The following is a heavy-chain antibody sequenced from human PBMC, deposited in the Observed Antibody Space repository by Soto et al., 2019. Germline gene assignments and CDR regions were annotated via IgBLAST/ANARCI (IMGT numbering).Heavy chain of an antibody. V-gene: IGHV3-23*01. CDR2: ISVSGGTT. CDR3: ANIGLFFFD. D-gene: IGHD3-3*01. J-gene: IGHJ3*01. Sequence: RLALGKKIKWVSTISVSGGTTYYADSVKGRFTISRDTSTDTLYVQMNSLRAADTAVYYCANIGLFFFD.